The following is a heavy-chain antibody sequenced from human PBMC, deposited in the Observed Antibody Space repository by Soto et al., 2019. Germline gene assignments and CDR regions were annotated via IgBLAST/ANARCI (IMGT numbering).Heavy chain of an antibody. CDR3: ARLGGYYQAFDA. J-gene: IGHJ4*02. V-gene: IGHV4-59*08. CDR1: GGSIRDYY. D-gene: IGHD3-22*01. CDR2: IYYTGTT. Sequence: SETLSLTCTVSGGSIRDYYWGWIRQSPGKGLEWIGYIYYTGTTKYNPSLKSRVTISVDSSKNQFSLKLDSVTATDTAVYYCARLGGYYQAFDAWGQGTSVTGSS.